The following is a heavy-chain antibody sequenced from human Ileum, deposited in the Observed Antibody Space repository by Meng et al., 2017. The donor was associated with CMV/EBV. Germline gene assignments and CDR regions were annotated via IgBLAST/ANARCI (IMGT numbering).Heavy chain of an antibody. J-gene: IGHJ4*02. Sequence: QVQLQQWGAGLLKPSETPSLTCGVNGGSFSSFSWTWIRQPQGKGPEWIGDINHRGTTNYSPSLKSRVTISIDTSKKQFSLRLSSLTAADTAVYYCTRGRVGDWGFDFWGQGTLVTVSS. CDR2: INHRGTT. D-gene: IGHD1-26*01. CDR1: GGSFSSFS. V-gene: IGHV4-34*02. CDR3: TRGRVGDWGFDF.